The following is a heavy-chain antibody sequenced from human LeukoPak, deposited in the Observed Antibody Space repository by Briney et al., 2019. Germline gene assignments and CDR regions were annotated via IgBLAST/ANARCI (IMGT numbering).Heavy chain of an antibody. CDR1: GFTFSSYA. D-gene: IGHD2-2*01. CDR3: AKDAPVNIVVVPSANS. CDR2: ISGSGGST. V-gene: IGHV3-23*01. J-gene: IGHJ4*02. Sequence: GGALRLSCAASGFTFSSYAMSWVRQAPGKGLEWVSAISGSGGSTYYADSVKGRFTISRDNSKNPLYLQMNSLRAEDTAVYYCAKDAPVNIVVVPSANSWGQGTLVTVSS.